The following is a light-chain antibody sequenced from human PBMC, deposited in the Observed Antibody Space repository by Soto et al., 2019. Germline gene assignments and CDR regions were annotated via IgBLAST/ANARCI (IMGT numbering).Light chain of an antibody. V-gene: IGLV2-14*03. J-gene: IGLJ3*02. CDR2: DVT. CDR3: TSYTTSSPYLV. Sequence: QSALTQPASVSGSPGQSITISCTGTSSDVGGYNYVSWYQHHPGKAPKLMIYDVTNRPSGVSNRFSGSKSGNTASLTISGLQAEDDVDYYCTSYTTSSPYLVFGGGTKLTVL. CDR1: SSDVGGYNY.